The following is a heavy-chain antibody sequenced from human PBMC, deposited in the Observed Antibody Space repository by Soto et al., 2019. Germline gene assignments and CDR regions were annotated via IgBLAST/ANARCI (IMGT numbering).Heavy chain of an antibody. CDR3: ARAPIGRIAARRNNWFDP. Sequence: EVQLVESGGGLVQPGGSLRLSCAASGFTFSSYSMNWVRQAPGKGLEWVSYISSSSSTIYYADSVKGRFTISRDNAKNSLYLQMNSLRDEDTAMYYCARAPIGRIAARRNNWFDPWGQGTLVTVSS. D-gene: IGHD6-6*01. J-gene: IGHJ5*02. CDR1: GFTFSSYS. CDR2: ISSSSSTI. V-gene: IGHV3-48*02.